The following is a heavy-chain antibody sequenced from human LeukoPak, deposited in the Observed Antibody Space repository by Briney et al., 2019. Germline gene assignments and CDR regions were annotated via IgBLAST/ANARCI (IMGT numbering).Heavy chain of an antibody. CDR1: GFTFDDYA. CDR3: AKDIHKYSGDWFDP. D-gene: IGHD6-6*01. V-gene: IGHV3-43*02. J-gene: IGHJ5*02. CDR2: ISGDGGST. Sequence: GGSLRLSCAASGFTFDDYAMPWVRQAPGKGLEWVSLISGDGGSTYYADSVKGRFTISRDNSKNSLYLQMNSLRTEDTALYYCAKDIHKYSGDWFDPWGQGTLVTVSS.